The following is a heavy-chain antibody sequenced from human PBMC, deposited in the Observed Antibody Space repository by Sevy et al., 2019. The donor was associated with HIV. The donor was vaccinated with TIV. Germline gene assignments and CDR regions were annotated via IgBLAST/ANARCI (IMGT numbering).Heavy chain of an antibody. CDR3: ARAYCSGGSCYSLAY. Sequence: ASVKVSCKASGYTFTNYRIYWVRQAPGQGLEWMGWISPFNGDTNYVQKLQGRVTMITDPSTSTAYMELRSLRSDDTAVYYCARAYCSGGSCYSLAYWGQGTLVTVSS. CDR1: GYTFTNYR. J-gene: IGHJ4*02. V-gene: IGHV1-18*01. CDR2: ISPFNGDT. D-gene: IGHD2-15*01.